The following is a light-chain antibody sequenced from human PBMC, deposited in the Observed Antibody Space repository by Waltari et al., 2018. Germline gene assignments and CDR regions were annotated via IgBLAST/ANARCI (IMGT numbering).Light chain of an antibody. V-gene: IGKV4-1*01. CDR3: QQHYGFPLT. CDR2: WAS. Sequence: DIVMTQSPDSLAVSLGERATINCTSRPSLLSSFTNRDSLAWFQQKPGQPPKLLISWASTRESGVPDRFSGSGSGTDFTLTISSLQTEDVAVYYCQQHYGFPLTFGGGTRVEIK. CDR1: PSLLSSFTNRDS. J-gene: IGKJ4*01.